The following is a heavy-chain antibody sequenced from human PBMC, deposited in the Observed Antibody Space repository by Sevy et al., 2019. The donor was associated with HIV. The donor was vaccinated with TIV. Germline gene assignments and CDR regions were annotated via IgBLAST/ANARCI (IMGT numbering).Heavy chain of an antibody. Sequence: GGSLRLSCAASGFIFSTYDMNWVRQAPGKGLEWISYISGSGSTIYYADSVKGRFTISRDNAKNSLYLQMTNLRADDTAVYYCARRPDTISHYFNYWGQGTLVTVSS. D-gene: IGHD2-2*02. J-gene: IGHJ4*02. CDR2: ISGSGSTI. CDR1: GFIFSTYD. CDR3: ARRPDTISHYFNY. V-gene: IGHV3-48*01.